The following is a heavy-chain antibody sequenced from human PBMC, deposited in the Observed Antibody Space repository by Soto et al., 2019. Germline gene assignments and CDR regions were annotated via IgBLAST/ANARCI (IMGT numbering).Heavy chain of an antibody. V-gene: IGHV3-30*18. CDR3: AKDRHNEAVSYFDS. CDR2: ISDDGSDK. Sequence: QVQVVESGGGVVQPGGSLRLSCAASGFTFATYAMHWVRQAPGKGLEWVAVISDDGSDKYYADSVKGRFSISRDNSKSTLFLQLDSLRPEDMAVYRCAKDRHNEAVSYFDSWGQGALITVSS. CDR1: GFTFATYA. J-gene: IGHJ4*02. D-gene: IGHD1-1*01.